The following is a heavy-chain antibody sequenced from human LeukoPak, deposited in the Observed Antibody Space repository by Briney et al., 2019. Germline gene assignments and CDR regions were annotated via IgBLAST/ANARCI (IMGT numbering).Heavy chain of an antibody. Sequence: PSETLSLTCTVSGGSISSYYWSWIRQPPGKGLEWIGYIYYSGSTNYNPSLKSRVTISVDTSKNQFSLKLSSVTAADTAVYYCARGLERRLILDDAFDIWGQGTMVTVSS. J-gene: IGHJ3*02. V-gene: IGHV4-59*01. CDR1: GGSISSYY. D-gene: IGHD1-1*01. CDR2: IYYSGST. CDR3: ARGLERRLILDDAFDI.